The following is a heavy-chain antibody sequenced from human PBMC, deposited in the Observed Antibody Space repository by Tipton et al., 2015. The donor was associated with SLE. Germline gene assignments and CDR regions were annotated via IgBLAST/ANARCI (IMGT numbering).Heavy chain of an antibody. Sequence: GLVKPSEILSLTCSVSGGSVSSRSYHWSWIRQPPGKGLEWIGEINDSGTTNYNASLKSRVTMSVDTPKKQFSLKLTSVTAADTAVYYCAREHRGSGCPDNLWGQGTLVTVSS. CDR3: AREHRGSGCPDNL. J-gene: IGHJ5*02. V-gene: IGHV4-61*01. CDR2: INDSGTT. D-gene: IGHD6-19*01. CDR1: GGSVSSRSYH.